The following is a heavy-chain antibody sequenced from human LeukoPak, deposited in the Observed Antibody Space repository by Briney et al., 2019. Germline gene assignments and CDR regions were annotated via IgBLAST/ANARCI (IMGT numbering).Heavy chain of an antibody. D-gene: IGHD3-22*01. V-gene: IGHV4-39*01. CDR2: IYYSGST. J-gene: IGHJ4*02. CDR3: ASGALKQGSMIVVAPSWDFDY. CDR1: GGSISSSSYY. Sequence: KSSETLSLTCTVSGGSISSSSYYWGWIRQPPGKGLEWIGSIYYSGSTYYNPSLKSRVTISVDTSKNQFSLKLSSVTAADTAVYYCASGALKQGSMIVVAPSWDFDYWGQGTLVTVSS.